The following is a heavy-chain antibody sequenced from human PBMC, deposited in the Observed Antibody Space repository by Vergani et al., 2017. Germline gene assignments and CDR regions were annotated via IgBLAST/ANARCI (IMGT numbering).Heavy chain of an antibody. J-gene: IGHJ2*01. CDR1: GGSISSGGYY. CDR3: ARRRIGYCSGGSCYAWYFDL. CDR2: IYYSGST. D-gene: IGHD2-15*01. V-gene: IGHV4-31*03. Sequence: QVQLQESGPGLVKPSQTLSLTCTVSGGSISSGGYYWSWIRQHPGKGLEWIGYIYYSGSTYYNPSLKSRVTISVDTSKNQFSLKLSSVTAADTAVYYCARRRIGYCSGGSCYAWYFDLWGRGTLVTVSS.